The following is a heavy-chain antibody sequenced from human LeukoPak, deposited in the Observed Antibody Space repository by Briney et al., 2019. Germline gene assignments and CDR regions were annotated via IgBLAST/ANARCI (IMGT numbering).Heavy chain of an antibody. CDR3: ARVSAIAARRFDY. Sequence: PSETLSLTCTVSGGSISSYYWSWIRQPPGKGLEWIGEINHSGSTNYNPSLKSRVTISVDTSKNQFSLKLSSVTAADTAVYYCARVSAIAARRFDYWGQGTLVTVSS. CDR2: INHSGST. V-gene: IGHV4-34*01. D-gene: IGHD6-6*01. J-gene: IGHJ4*02. CDR1: GGSISSYY.